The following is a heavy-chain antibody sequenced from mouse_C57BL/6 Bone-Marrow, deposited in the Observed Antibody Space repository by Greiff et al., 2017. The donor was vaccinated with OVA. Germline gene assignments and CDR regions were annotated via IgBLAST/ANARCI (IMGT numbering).Heavy chain of an antibody. D-gene: IGHD1-1*01. CDR3: ARRTTVVRYFDV. J-gene: IGHJ1*03. CDR2: LLPGSGST. CDR1: GYTFTGYW. Sequence: VKLMESGAELMKPGASVKLSCKATGYTFTGYWIEWVKQRPGHGLEWIGELLPGSGSTNYNEKFKGKATFTADTSSNTAYMQLSSLTTEDSAIDYCARRTTVVRYFDVWGTGTTVTVSS. V-gene: IGHV1-9*01.